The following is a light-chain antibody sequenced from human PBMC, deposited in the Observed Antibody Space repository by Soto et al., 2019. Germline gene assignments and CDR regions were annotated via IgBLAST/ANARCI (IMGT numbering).Light chain of an antibody. CDR3: MQGTSWPWT. V-gene: IGKV2-30*01. CDR1: QSLVKTDGITY. J-gene: IGKJ1*01. CDR2: RVS. Sequence: DVVMSQSPLSLPVTLGQPASISCRSSQSLVKTDGITYLNWFHQRPGQSPRRLINRVSRRDSGVPDRFSGSGSGTDFILKISRVEAEDVGVYYCMQGTSWPWTFGQGTKVEIK.